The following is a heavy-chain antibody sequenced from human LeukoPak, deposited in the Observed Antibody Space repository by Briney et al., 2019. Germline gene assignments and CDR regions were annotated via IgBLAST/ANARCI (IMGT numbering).Heavy chain of an antibody. D-gene: IGHD1-26*01. V-gene: IGHV4-39*01. Sequence: SETLSLTCTVSGGSISSSSYYWGWIRQPPGKGLEWIGSIYYSGSTYYNPSLQSRVTISVDTSKNQFSLKMTSVTATDTAVYYCARHSSTYSGRNTIDYWGQGTLVTVSS. CDR3: ARHSSTYSGRNTIDY. J-gene: IGHJ4*02. CDR2: IYYSGST. CDR1: GGSISSSSYY.